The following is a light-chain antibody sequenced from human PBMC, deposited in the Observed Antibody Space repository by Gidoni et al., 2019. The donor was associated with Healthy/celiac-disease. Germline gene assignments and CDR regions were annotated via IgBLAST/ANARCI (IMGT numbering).Light chain of an antibody. CDR1: QSVSSN. CDR2: GAS. CDR3: QQYNTWPFT. Sequence: EIVMTQSPATLSVSPGERATLSCRARQSVSSNLAWYQQKPGQAPRLLIYGASTRATGIPARFGGRGCGPAFPLPISSLHSDDFAVYSCQQYNTWPFTFXXXTKVEIK. J-gene: IGKJ4*01. V-gene: IGKV3-15*01.